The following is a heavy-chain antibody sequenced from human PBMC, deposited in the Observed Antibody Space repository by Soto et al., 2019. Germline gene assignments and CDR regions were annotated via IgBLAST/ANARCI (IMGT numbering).Heavy chain of an antibody. CDR1: GGSISSSSYY. Sequence: QLQLQESGPGLVKPSETLSLTCTVSGGSISSSSYYWGWIRQPPGKGLEWIGSIYYSGSTNYNPSLKSRVTISVDTSKNQFSLKLSSVTAADTAVYYCARDSTYCSGGSCYWFDPWGQGTLVTVSS. CDR2: IYYSGST. V-gene: IGHV4-39*07. D-gene: IGHD2-15*01. J-gene: IGHJ5*02. CDR3: ARDSTYCSGGSCYWFDP.